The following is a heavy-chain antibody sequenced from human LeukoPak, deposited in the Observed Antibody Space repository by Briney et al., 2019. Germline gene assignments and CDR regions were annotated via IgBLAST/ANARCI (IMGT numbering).Heavy chain of an antibody. CDR2: IIPIFGTA. J-gene: IGHJ6*02. D-gene: IGHD4-17*01. Sequence: GASVNVSCKASGGTFSSYAISWVRQAPGQGLEWMGGIIPIFGTANYAQKFQGRVTITADESTSTAYMELSSLRSEDTAVYYCARYGDYRHYYYGMDVWGQGTTVTVSS. V-gene: IGHV1-69*13. CDR1: GGTFSSYA. CDR3: ARYGDYRHYYYGMDV.